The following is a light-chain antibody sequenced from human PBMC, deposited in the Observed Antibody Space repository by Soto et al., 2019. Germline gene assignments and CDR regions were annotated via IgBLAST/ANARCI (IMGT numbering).Light chain of an antibody. V-gene: IGKV4-1*01. J-gene: IGKJ2*01. CDR2: WAS. CDR1: QSVLYSSNNKNF. Sequence: DIVMAQSPDSLAVSLGERATINCKSSQSVLYSSNNKNFLAWYQRKPGQPPKLLIYWASTRESGVPDRFSGGGSGTEFNLTISNLRAEDVALYYCQQYYRSPFTFDQGTKLQIK. CDR3: QQYYRSPFT.